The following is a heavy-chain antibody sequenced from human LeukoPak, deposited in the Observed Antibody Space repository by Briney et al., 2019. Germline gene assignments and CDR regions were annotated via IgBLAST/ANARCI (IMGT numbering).Heavy chain of an antibody. J-gene: IGHJ4*02. CDR1: GFTFSSYA. CDR3: AKGGGGRGYCSSTSCYLFDY. D-gene: IGHD2-2*01. V-gene: IGHV3-23*01. Sequence: GGSLRLSCAASGFTFSSYAMSWVRQAPGKGLEWVSAISGSGGSTYYADSVKGRFTISRDNSKNTLYLQMNSLRAEDTAVYYCAKGGGGRGYCSSTSCYLFDYWGQGTLVTVSS. CDR2: ISGSGGST.